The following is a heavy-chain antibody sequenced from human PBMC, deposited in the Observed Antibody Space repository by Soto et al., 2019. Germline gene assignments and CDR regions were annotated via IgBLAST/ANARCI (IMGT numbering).Heavy chain of an antibody. D-gene: IGHD3-22*01. CDR3: TLISHYDSSGWPHY. J-gene: IGHJ4*02. CDR1: GFTFGDYA. V-gene: IGHV3-49*03. Sequence: PGRSMRLSCTASGFTFGDYAMSWFRQAPGKGLEWVGFIRSKAYGGTTEYAASVKGRFTISRDDSKSITYLQMSLKTEDTAGYYCTLISHYDSSGWPHYCGQGTLVTVSS. CDR2: IRSKAYGGTT.